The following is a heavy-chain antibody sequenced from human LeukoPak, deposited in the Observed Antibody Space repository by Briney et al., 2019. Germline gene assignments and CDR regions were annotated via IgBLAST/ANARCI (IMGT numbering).Heavy chain of an antibody. Sequence: PSETLSLTCTLSRGSIMTTHWWSWVRQPPGKGLEWIGEIYHTGTTNYSPSLKSRLTISVDQSRNQFSLRLSSVTAADTATYYCAAWGVDYGGKFDYSDYWGQGILVTVSS. CDR3: AAWGVDYGGKFDYSDY. CDR2: IYHTGTT. J-gene: IGHJ4*02. D-gene: IGHD4-17*01. CDR1: RGSIMTTHW. V-gene: IGHV4-4*02.